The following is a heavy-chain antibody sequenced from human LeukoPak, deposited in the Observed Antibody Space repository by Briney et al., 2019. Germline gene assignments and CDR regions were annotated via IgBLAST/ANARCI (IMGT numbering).Heavy chain of an antibody. D-gene: IGHD5-24*01. V-gene: IGHV3-74*01. J-gene: IGHJ4*02. CDR1: GFTFSSSW. CDR3: ASDGYNGWGLVY. CDR2: INSDGSST. Sequence: PGGSLRLSCAASGFTFSSSWMHWVRQAPGKGLVWVSRINSDGSSTNYADSVKGRFTISRDNAKNTLYLQMNSLRAEDTAVYYCASDGYNGWGLVYWGQGTLVTVSS.